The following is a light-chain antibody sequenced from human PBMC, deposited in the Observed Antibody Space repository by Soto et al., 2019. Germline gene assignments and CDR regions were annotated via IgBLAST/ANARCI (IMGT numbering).Light chain of an antibody. V-gene: IGLV2-11*01. CDR3: SSYTGIYTLL. CDR1: SSDVGAYNY. Sequence: QSALTQPRSVSGSPGQSVTISCTGTSSDVGAYNYVSWYQQHPGKAPKVLIYDVSKRPSGVPGRSSGSKSGNTASLTISGHQAEDEADYYCSSYTGIYTLLFGGGTKLTVL. CDR2: DVS. J-gene: IGLJ2*01.